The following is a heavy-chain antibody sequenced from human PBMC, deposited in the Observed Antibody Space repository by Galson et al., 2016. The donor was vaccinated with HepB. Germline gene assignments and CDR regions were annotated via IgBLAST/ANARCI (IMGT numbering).Heavy chain of an antibody. V-gene: IGHV1-18*01. CDR2: ISASKGKT. CDR3: ARDRDYLLDS. CDR1: GYTFTSYG. Sequence: SVKVSCKASGYTFTSYGISWVRQAPGQGLEWMGWISASKGKTNYAQNLQGRVTMTTDTYTSTVYMELRHLRSDDTAVYYCARDRDYLLDSWGQGTLVTVSP. J-gene: IGHJ5*01. D-gene: IGHD5-24*01.